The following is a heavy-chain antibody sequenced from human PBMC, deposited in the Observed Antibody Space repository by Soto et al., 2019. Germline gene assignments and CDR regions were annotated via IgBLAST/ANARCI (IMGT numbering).Heavy chain of an antibody. D-gene: IGHD1-1*01. CDR3: ARGLGGTTFDS. Sequence: EVQLVESGGGLIQPGGSLRLSCAASGFTVTVSQNYVSWVRQAPGRGLEWVSLTYSSGTTYYADSVRGRFTISRDNSKNTLYLQMNSLRADDTAVYYCARGLGGTTFDSWGQGTLVTVSS. CDR2: TYSSGTT. CDR1: GFTVTVSQNY. J-gene: IGHJ4*02. V-gene: IGHV3-53*01.